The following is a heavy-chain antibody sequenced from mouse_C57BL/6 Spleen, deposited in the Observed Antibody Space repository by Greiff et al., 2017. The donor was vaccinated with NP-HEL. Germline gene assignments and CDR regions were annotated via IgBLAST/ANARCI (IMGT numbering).Heavy chain of an antibody. D-gene: IGHD1-1*01. V-gene: IGHV1-47*01. J-gene: IGHJ1*03. CDR2: FHPYNDDT. CDR3: AIGSSLWYFDV. Sequence: QVHVKQSGAELVKPGASVKMSCKASGYTFTTYPIEWMKQNHGKSLEWIGNFHPYNDDTKYNEKFKGKATLTVEKSSSTVYLELSRLTSDDSAVYYCAIGSSLWYFDVWGTGTTVTVSS. CDR1: GYTFTTYP.